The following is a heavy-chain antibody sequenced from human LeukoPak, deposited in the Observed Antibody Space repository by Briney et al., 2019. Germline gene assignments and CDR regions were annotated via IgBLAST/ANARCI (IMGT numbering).Heavy chain of an antibody. D-gene: IGHD3-22*01. CDR3: ANGDESSGYYYSWTY. J-gene: IGHJ4*02. V-gene: IGHV3-21*04. Sequence: PGGSLRLSCAASGFTFSSYSMNWVRQAPGKGLEWVSSISSSSSYIYYADSVKGRFTISRDNAKNSLYLQMNSLRVDDTALYYCANGDESSGYYYSWTYWGQGTLVTVSS. CDR1: GFTFSSYS. CDR2: ISSSSSYI.